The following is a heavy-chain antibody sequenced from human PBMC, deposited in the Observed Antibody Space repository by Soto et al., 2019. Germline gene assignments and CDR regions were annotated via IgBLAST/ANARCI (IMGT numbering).Heavy chain of an antibody. CDR2: INSDGSST. Sequence: GSLRLSCAASGFTFSSYWMHWVRQAPGKGLVWVSRINSDGSSTTYADSVKGRFTISRDNAKNTLYLQMNSLRAEDAAVCYCAQSPVTTGYWGQGTLVTVSS. CDR1: GFTFSSYW. V-gene: IGHV3-74*03. D-gene: IGHD4-4*01. CDR3: AQSPVTTGY. J-gene: IGHJ4*02.